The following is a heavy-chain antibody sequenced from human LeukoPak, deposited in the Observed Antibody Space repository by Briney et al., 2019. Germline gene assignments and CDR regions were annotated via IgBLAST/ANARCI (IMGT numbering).Heavy chain of an antibody. J-gene: IGHJ4*02. CDR2: IYPRDGST. V-gene: IGHV1-46*01. CDR1: GYTFTSNY. CDR3: ARDRGDDTVSYFDS. Sequence: ASVKVSCKASGYTFTSNYIHWVRQAPGQGLEWMGMIYPRDGSTSYAQKFQGRVTVTRDTSTSTVHMELSGLRSDDTAVYFCARDRGDDTVSYFDSWGQGTLVTVSS. D-gene: IGHD3-22*01.